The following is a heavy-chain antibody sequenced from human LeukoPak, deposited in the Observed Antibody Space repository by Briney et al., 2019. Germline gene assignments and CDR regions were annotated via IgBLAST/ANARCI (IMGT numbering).Heavy chain of an antibody. CDR2: IYTSGST. CDR3: ARDRGYDFWSGLFDY. D-gene: IGHD3-3*01. CDR1: GGSISSGSYY. J-gene: IGHJ4*02. Sequence: SETLSLTCTVSGGSISSGSYYWSWIRQPAGTGLEWIGHIYTSGSTNYNPSLKSRVTISVDTSKNQFSLKLSSVTAADTAVYYCARDRGYDFWSGLFDYWGQGTLVTVSS. V-gene: IGHV4-61*09.